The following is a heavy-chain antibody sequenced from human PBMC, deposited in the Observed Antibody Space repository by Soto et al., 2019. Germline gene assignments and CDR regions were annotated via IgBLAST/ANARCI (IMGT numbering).Heavy chain of an antibody. J-gene: IGHJ4*02. CDR3: AKSPSGSIKKFDY. V-gene: IGHV3-33*06. CDR2: IWHDGSHK. CDR1: GFSFSNYG. Sequence: GGSLRLSCAASGFSFSNYGMHWVRQAPGKGLEWVAVIWHDGSHKYYADSVKGRFTISRDNYKNTLYLQMSSLRAEDTALYYCAKSPSGSIKKFDYWGQGTLVTVSS. D-gene: IGHD6-19*01.